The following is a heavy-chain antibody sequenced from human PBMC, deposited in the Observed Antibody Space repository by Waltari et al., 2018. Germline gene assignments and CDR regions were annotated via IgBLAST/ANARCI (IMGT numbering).Heavy chain of an antibody. CDR3: ATRIVGATSYFDY. Sequence: GTLSLTCAVSGGSISSSNWWSWVRQPPGKGLEWIGEIYHSGSTNYNPSLKSRVTISVDKSKNQFSLKLSSVTAADTAVYYCATRIVGATSYFDYWGQGTLVTVSS. J-gene: IGHJ4*02. V-gene: IGHV4-4*02. CDR1: GGSISSSNW. CDR2: IYHSGST. D-gene: IGHD1-26*01.